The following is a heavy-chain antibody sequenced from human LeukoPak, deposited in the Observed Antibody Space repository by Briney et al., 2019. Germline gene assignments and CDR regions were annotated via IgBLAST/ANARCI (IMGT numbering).Heavy chain of an antibody. J-gene: IGHJ5*02. CDR3: ARISLLWFGELLTHNWFDP. CDR1: GGSISSSSGYY. CDR2: IYYSGST. D-gene: IGHD3-10*01. V-gene: IGHV4-39*07. Sequence: SETLSLTCTVSGGSISSSSGYYWGWIRQPPGKGLECIGTIYYSGSTYYNPSLKSRVTISVDTSKNQFSLKLSSVTAADTAVYYCARISLLWFGELLTHNWFDPWGQGTLVTVSS.